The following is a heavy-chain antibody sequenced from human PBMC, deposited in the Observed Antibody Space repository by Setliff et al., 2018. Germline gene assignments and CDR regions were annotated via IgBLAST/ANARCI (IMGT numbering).Heavy chain of an antibody. J-gene: IGHJ5*02. CDR1: GGTFNSYG. Sequence: AASVKVSCKTSGGTFNSYGIDWVRQAPGQGLQWMGRINPISGATDYAQKFQGRVTMTRDTSITTAYMELSSLRSDDTAMYYCARSVHGDYVRLRQNNWLDPWGQGTLVTVSS. CDR3: ARSVHGDYVRLRQNNWLDP. D-gene: IGHD4-17*01. CDR2: INPISGAT. V-gene: IGHV1-2*06.